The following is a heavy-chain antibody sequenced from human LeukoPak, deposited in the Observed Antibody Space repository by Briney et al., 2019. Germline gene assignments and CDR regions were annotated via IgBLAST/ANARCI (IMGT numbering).Heavy chain of an antibody. V-gene: IGHV3-23*01. CDR2: ISGSGGST. CDR3: AKGRRKTTVTTGFDY. D-gene: IGHD4-17*01. Sequence: GGSLRLSCAASGFTFSSYAMSWVRQAPEKGLEWVSAISGSGGSTYYADSVKGRFTISRDNSKNTLYLQMNSLRAEDTAVYYCAKGRRKTTVTTGFDYWGQGTLVTVSS. J-gene: IGHJ4*02. CDR1: GFTFSSYA.